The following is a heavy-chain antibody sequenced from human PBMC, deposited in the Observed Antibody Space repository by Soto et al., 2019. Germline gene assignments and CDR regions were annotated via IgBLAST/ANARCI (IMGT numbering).Heavy chain of an antibody. D-gene: IGHD3-3*01. CDR1: GFTFSGYE. Sequence: LRLSCAASGFTFSGYEINWVRQAACKVLDWISYISGSGTTIYYADSVKGRFTISRDNAKKSLYLQMNSLRAEDTAVYYCAREVTVFGVIIPTPMDVWGQGTTVTVSS. V-gene: IGHV3-48*03. CDR3: AREVTVFGVIIPTPMDV. CDR2: ISGSGTTI. J-gene: IGHJ6*02.